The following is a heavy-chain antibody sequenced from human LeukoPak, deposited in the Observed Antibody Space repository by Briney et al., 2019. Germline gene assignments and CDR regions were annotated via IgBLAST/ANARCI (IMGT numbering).Heavy chain of an antibody. CDR3: ASEQSGNYYRPFDS. V-gene: IGHV3-30*03. J-gene: IGHJ4*02. D-gene: IGHD1-26*01. CDR2: ISFDGRNK. Sequence: GGSLRLSCAASGFSFSDYNIHWIRQAPGKGLEWVAVISFDGRNKYYADSVRGRFTISRDNAKSSLYLQMNSLRAEDTAVYYCASEQSGNYYRPFDSWGQGTLVTVSS. CDR1: GFSFSDYN.